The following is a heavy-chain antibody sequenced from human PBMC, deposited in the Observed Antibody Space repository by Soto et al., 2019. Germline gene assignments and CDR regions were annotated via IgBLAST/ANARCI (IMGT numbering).Heavy chain of an antibody. CDR2: IYAGGNT. CDR3: ARKKSIVGATGYFDY. J-gene: IGHJ4*02. V-gene: IGHV3-66*01. Sequence: EVQMVXXXXGXVQPGXSXXXSXAVSGFTVITNYISWVRQAPGKGLEWVSDIYAGGNTYYADSVKGRFAISRDNSKNTLYLEMNSLRAEDTAVYYCARKKSIVGATGYFDYWGQGTLVSVSS. CDR1: GFTVITNY. D-gene: IGHD1-26*01.